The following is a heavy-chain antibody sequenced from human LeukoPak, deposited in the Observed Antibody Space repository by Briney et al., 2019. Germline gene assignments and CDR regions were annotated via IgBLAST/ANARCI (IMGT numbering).Heavy chain of an antibody. Sequence: PSETLSLTCTVSGGAISSYYWSCIRQPPGKGLEWIGYIYYSGTIKYNPTLKSRVTISVDTSKNQFSLKLSSVTAVDTAVYYCARADCSGGSCYFDYWGQGALVTVSS. D-gene: IGHD2-15*01. CDR2: IYYSGTI. CDR1: GGAISSYY. CDR3: ARADCSGGSCYFDY. V-gene: IGHV4-59*01. J-gene: IGHJ4*02.